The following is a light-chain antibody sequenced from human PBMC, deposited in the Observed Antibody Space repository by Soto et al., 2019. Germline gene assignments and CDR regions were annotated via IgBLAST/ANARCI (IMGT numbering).Light chain of an antibody. V-gene: IGKV1-27*01. Sequence: DIQMTQSPSSLSASIGARVTITCRESQDISVYLAWYQQKPGKVPKLLIYSASTLQSGVPSRFSGSGSGTDFTLTISSLQPEDVATYYCQKFNTAPLTFGQGTRLEIK. J-gene: IGKJ5*01. CDR1: QDISVY. CDR2: SAS. CDR3: QKFNTAPLT.